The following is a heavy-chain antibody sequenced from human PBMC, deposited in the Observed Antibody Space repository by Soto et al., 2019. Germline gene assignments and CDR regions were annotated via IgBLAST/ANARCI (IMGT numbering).Heavy chain of an antibody. V-gene: IGHV4-59*11. J-gene: IGHJ6*02. CDR3: ARELSYGMDV. CDR2: IYFSEST. Sequence: QVQLQESGPGLVKPSETLSLTCTVSGASINSHYWTWIRQPPGKGLEWIGSIYFSESTNYNPSLKGRVSISVDRAKSQFSLNLTSVTAADTAMYYCARELSYGMDVWGQGTTVIVSS. CDR1: GASINSHY.